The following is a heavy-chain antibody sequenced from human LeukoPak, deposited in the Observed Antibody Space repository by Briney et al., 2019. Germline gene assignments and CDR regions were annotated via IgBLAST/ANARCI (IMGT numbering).Heavy chain of an antibody. D-gene: IGHD6-13*01. V-gene: IGHV5-51*01. J-gene: IGHJ4*02. CDR3: ARLSIAAAGTFDY. CDR2: IYPGDSDT. Sequence: GESLKISCKGSGYRFTSYWIGWVRQMPGKGLDWIGIIYPGDSDTRYSPSFQGQVTISADKSISTAYLQWSSLKASDTAMYYCARLSIAAAGTFDYWGQGTLVTVSS. CDR1: GYRFTSYW.